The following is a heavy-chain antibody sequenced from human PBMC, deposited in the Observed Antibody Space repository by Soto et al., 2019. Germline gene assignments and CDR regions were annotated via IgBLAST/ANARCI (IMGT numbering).Heavy chain of an antibody. CDR2: ITGSGDNT. V-gene: IGHV3-23*01. CDR1: GFTFSSYA. Sequence: EVQLLESGGGLVQPGGSLRLSCAASGFTFSSYAMSWVRQAPGKGLEWVSSITGSGDNTYYADSVKGRYTISRDNSKNTLYIQMNSLRAEDTAVYYCAQGASAGTTSHGDCWGQGTLVTVSS. J-gene: IGHJ4*02. CDR3: AQGASAGTTSHGDC. D-gene: IGHD1-7*01.